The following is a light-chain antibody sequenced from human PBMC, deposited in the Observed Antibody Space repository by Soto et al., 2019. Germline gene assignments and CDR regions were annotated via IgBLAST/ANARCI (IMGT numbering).Light chain of an antibody. J-gene: IGKJ4*01. CDR1: QSISSW. V-gene: IGKV1-5*03. CDR3: QQYDSYPLT. Sequence: DVQMTQSPSTLSASVGDRVTITCRASQSISSWLAWYQQKPGKAPNLPIYKTSSLESGVPSRFSGSGSGKEFTLTVNSLQPDDFATYYCQQYDSYPLTFGGGTKVEIK. CDR2: KTS.